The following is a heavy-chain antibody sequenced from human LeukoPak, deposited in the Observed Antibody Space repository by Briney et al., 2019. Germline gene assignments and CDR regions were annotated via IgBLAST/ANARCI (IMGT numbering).Heavy chain of an antibody. D-gene: IGHD3-22*01. V-gene: IGHV3-48*02. CDR3: ARDSPAYYYDSSGYFDAFDI. Sequence: GGSLRLSCGASGFPFSSYAMTWVRQAPGEGLEWVSYISSASGTIHYADSVKGRFTISRDNAKNSLYLQLNSLRDEDTAVYYCARDSPAYYYDSSGYFDAFDIWGQGTMVTVSS. CDR1: GFPFSSYA. CDR2: ISSASGTI. J-gene: IGHJ3*02.